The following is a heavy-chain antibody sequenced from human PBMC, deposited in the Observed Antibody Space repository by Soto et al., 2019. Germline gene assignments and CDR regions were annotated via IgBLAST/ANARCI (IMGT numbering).Heavy chain of an antibody. CDR1: GGSISSGDYY. Sequence: QVQLQESGPGLVKPSQTLSLTCTVSGGSISSGDYYWSWIRKPPGKGLEWIGYIYYSGSTYYIPSLKSRVTISVDTSKNQFSLKLSSVTAADTAVYYCARAQGSGFLVSWGQGTLVTVSS. CDR3: ARAQGSGFLVS. J-gene: IGHJ4*02. V-gene: IGHV4-30-4*01. D-gene: IGHD3-10*01. CDR2: IYYSGST.